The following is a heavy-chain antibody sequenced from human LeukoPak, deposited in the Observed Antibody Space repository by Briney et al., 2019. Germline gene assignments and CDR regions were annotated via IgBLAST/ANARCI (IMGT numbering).Heavy chain of an antibody. CDR2: IYYSGST. CDR3: ARVVAGPRGSNWFDP. CDR1: GGSISSYY. D-gene: IGHD1-14*01. Sequence: SETLSLTCTVSGGSISSYYWSWIRQPPGKGLEWIGYIYYSGSTNYNPSFKSRVTISVDTSKNQFSLKLSSVTAADTAVYCCARVVAGPRGSNWFDPWGQGTLVTVSS. J-gene: IGHJ5*02. V-gene: IGHV4-59*01.